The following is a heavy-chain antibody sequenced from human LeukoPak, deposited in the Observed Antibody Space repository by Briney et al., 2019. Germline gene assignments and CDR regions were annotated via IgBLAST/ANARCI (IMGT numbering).Heavy chain of an antibody. V-gene: IGHV1-8*01. J-gene: IGHJ4*02. Sequence: ASVKVSCKASGYTFTSYDINWVRQATGQGLEWMGWMNPNSGNTGYAQKFQGRVTMTRNTSISTAYMELSSLRSEDTAAYYCARETSNYYDSSGYSTPLIYWGQGTLVTVSS. CDR3: ARETSNYYDSSGYSTPLIY. CDR2: MNPNSGNT. D-gene: IGHD3-22*01. CDR1: GYTFTSYD.